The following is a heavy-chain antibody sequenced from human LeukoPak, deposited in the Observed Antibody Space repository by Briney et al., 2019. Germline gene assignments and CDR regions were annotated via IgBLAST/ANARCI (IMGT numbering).Heavy chain of an antibody. V-gene: IGHV3-43D*04. CDR1: GFDFDDYM. J-gene: IGHJ4*02. CDR3: ARGGYGGVFDY. Sequence: GGSLRLSYAASGFDFDDYMMHWVRQVPGKGLEWVSLISWDGGTTNYADSVKGRFTISRDNSKNSLYFLMNDLTAEDTAFYYCARGGYGGVFDYWGQGTLVTVSS. D-gene: IGHD4-23*01. CDR2: ISWDGGTT.